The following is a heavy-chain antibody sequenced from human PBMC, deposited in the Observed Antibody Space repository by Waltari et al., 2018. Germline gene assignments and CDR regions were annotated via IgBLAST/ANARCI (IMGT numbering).Heavy chain of an antibody. V-gene: IGHV1-2*02. Sequence: QVQLVQSGAEVKKPGASVKVSCTASGYTFPGYYMHWVRQAPGQGLEWLGWINPNSGGTNYAHSFQGRVTMTRDTSISTAYLELSSLRSDDTAVYYCARECSNSSTYSEYFQHWGQGTLVTVSS. CDR3: ARECSNSSTYSEYFQH. D-gene: IGHD2-2*01. CDR2: INPNSGGT. J-gene: IGHJ1*01. CDR1: GYTFPGYY.